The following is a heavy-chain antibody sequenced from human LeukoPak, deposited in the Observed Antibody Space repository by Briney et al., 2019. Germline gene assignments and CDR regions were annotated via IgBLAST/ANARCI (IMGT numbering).Heavy chain of an antibody. CDR2: LFYSGST. J-gene: IGHJ6*03. CDR1: GGSIGGSSYY. V-gene: IGHV4-39*01. Sequence: SETLSLTCTVSGGSIGGSSYYWGWIRQPPGKGLEWIGSLFYSGSTYYNPSLKSRVTMSVDTSNNQFSLKLSSLTAADTAVYYCARLRGDSIFGGVSFYYYMDVWGKGTTVTVSS. D-gene: IGHD3-3*01. CDR3: ARLRGDSIFGGVSFYYYMDV.